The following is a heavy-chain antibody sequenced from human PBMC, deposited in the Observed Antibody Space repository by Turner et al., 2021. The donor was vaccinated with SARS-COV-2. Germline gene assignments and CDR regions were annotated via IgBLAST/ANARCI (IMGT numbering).Heavy chain of an antibody. Sequence: GGSISSYYWSWIRQPPGKGLEWIGYIYYSGSTNYNPSLKSRVTISIDTSKNQFSLKLSSVTAADTAVYYCARTDGYNYDYWGQGTLVTVSS. CDR1: GGSISSYY. D-gene: IGHD5-12*01. V-gene: IGHV4-59*01. CDR3: ARTDGYNYDY. J-gene: IGHJ4*02. CDR2: IYYSGST.